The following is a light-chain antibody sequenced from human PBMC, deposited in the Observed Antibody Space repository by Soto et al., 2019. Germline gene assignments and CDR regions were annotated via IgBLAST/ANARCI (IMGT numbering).Light chain of an antibody. Sequence: DIQMTQSPSTLPASVGDRVTISCRASQTVERWLAWYQHKPGKXPXXLISDVSSLERGVRSRFSGSGSATEFPLTISGLQSDDFATYYCQQYNSWWTFGQGTKGDI. CDR1: QTVERW. CDR3: QQYNSWWT. J-gene: IGKJ1*01. CDR2: DVS. V-gene: IGKV1-5*01.